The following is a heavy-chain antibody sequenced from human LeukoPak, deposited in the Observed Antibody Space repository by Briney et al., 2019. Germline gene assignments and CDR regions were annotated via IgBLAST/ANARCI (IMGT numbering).Heavy chain of an antibody. CDR3: ARGRLDYYYMDV. D-gene: IGHD3-9*01. CDR2: IHHTGAT. V-gene: IGHV4-34*01. Sequence: KPSETLSLTCAVYGGSLSGYFWSWIRQPPGKGLEWIGEIHHTGATNYKPSLKSRVSIPLDMSKNQLSLEMRSVTAADTAVYYCARGRLDYYYMDVWGRGTTVTVSS. CDR1: GGSLSGYF. J-gene: IGHJ6*03.